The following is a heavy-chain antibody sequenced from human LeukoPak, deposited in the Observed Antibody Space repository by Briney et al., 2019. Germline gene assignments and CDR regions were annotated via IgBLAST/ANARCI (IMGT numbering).Heavy chain of an antibody. CDR1: GFTFSSYS. J-gene: IGHJ4*02. V-gene: IGHV3-48*04. CDR2: ISSSSSTI. Sequence: GGSLRLSCAASGFTFSSYSMNWVRQAPGKGLEWVSYISSSSSTIYYADSVKGRFTISRDNAKNSLYLQMNSLRAEDTAVYYCARGPPLYYDSSGYWPFDYWGQGTLVTVSS. D-gene: IGHD3-22*01. CDR3: ARGPPLYYDSSGYWPFDY.